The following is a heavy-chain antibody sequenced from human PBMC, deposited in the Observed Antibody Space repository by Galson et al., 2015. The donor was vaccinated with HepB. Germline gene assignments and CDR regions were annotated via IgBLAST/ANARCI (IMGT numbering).Heavy chain of an antibody. CDR2: ISSSSSTI. J-gene: IGHJ4*02. D-gene: IGHD2-15*01. CDR3: ARDRCSGGSCYWDY. Sequence: SLRLSCAASGFTFSSYSMNWVRQAPGKGLEWVSYISSSSSTIYYADSVKGRFTISRDNAKNSLYLQMNSLRAEDTAVYYCARDRCSGGSCYWDYWGQGTLVTVSS. CDR1: GFTFSSYS. V-gene: IGHV3-48*01.